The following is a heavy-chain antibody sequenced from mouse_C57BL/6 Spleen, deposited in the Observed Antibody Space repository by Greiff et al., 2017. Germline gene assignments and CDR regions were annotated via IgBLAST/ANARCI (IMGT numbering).Heavy chain of an antibody. CDR3: ARGGNNRIDSNPAGFAY. Sequence: VQLQQSGPELVKPGASVKISCKASGYTFTDYYINWVKQRPGQGLEWIGWIFPGSGSTYNNEQFKGKATLTVDKSSSTAYMLLSSLTSEDSAVYFCARGGNNRIDSNPAGFAYWGQGTLVTVSA. J-gene: IGHJ3*01. D-gene: IGHD2-5*01. V-gene: IGHV1-75*01. CDR1: GYTFTDYY. CDR2: IFPGSGST.